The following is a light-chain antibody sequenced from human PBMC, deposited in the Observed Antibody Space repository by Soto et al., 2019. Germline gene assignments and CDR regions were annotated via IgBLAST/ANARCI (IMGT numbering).Light chain of an antibody. CDR1: QNIHSF. V-gene: IGKV1-39*01. J-gene: IGKJ3*01. Sequence: DIQMTQSPSSLAASVGERVTITWRASQNIHSFLNWYQQKPGKAPQVLIYGGSALQSGVPSRFSGSGSGTDFTLTISSLQPEDFASYFCQQSYNIPFTFGPGTKVDIK. CDR3: QQSYNIPFT. CDR2: GGS.